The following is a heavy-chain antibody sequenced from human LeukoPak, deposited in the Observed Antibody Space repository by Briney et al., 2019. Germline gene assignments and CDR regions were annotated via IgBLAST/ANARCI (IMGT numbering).Heavy chain of an antibody. CDR1: GFTFSSYA. Sequence: PGGSLRLSCATSGFTFSSYAMSWVRQAPGKGLEWVSGIIASGGSTYYADSVTGRFTISRDNSKNTLYLQMNSLRAEDTAVYYCHGRSSSWYGMDVWGQGTTVTVSS. J-gene: IGHJ6*02. D-gene: IGHD6-13*01. CDR3: HGRSSSWYGMDV. CDR2: IIASGGST. V-gene: IGHV3-23*01.